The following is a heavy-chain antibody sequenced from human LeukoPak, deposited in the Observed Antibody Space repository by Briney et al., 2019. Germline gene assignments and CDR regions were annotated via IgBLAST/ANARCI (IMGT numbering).Heavy chain of an antibody. D-gene: IGHD6-19*01. CDR3: ARIYSSGWYDY. CDR1: GYSFTTYW. V-gene: IGHV5-51*01. J-gene: IGHJ4*02. CDR2: IYPGDSDT. Sequence: GESLKISCKRSGYSFTTYWSGWARQLHGKGLEWMGMIYPGDSDTRYSPSFQGQVTISADKSISTAYLQWSSLKASDTAMYYCARIYSSGWYDYWGQGTLVTVSS.